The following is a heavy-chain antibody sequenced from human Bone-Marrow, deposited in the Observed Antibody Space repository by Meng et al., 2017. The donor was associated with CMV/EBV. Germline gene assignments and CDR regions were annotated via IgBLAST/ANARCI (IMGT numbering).Heavy chain of an antibody. CDR2: ISWDGGST. CDR3: AKDMALHDAFDI. CDR1: GFTFDDYT. J-gene: IGHJ3*02. V-gene: IGHV3-43*01. Sequence: GESLKISCAASGFTFDDYTMHWVRQAPGKGLEWVSLISWDGGSTYYADSVKGRFTISRDNSKNSLYLQMNSLRTEDTALYYCAKDMALHDAFDIWGQGTMVTVS.